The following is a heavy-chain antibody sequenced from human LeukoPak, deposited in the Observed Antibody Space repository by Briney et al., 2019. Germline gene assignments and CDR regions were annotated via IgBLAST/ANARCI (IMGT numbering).Heavy chain of an antibody. J-gene: IGHJ4*02. D-gene: IGHD4-17*01. Sequence: GGSLRLSCAASGFTFSSYAMSWVRQAPGKGLEWVSGISDSGITYYADSVKGRFTISRDNSKNSLYLQMNSLRAEDTALYYCAKDNGDYGFDYWGQGTLVTVSS. CDR1: GFTFSSYA. CDR3: AKDNGDYGFDY. V-gene: IGHV3-23*01. CDR2: ISDSGIT.